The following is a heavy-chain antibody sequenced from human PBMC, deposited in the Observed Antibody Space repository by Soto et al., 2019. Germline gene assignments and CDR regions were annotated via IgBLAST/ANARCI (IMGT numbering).Heavy chain of an antibody. CDR3: ARDQGYCSSTSCYPITYNWFDP. CDR1: GYTFTSYA. D-gene: IGHD2-2*01. Sequence: ASVKVSCKASGYTFTSYAMHWVRQAPGQRLEWMGWINAGNGNTKYSQKFQGRVTITRDTSASTAYMELSSLRSEDTAAYYCARDQGYCSSTSCYPITYNWFDPWGQGTLVTVSS. V-gene: IGHV1-3*01. J-gene: IGHJ5*02. CDR2: INAGNGNT.